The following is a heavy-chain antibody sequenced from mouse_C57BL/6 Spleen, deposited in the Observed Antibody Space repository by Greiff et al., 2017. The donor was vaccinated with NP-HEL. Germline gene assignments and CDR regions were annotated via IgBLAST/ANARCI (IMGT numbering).Heavy chain of an antibody. J-gene: IGHJ3*01. D-gene: IGHD2-2*01. CDR3: ARFYGYDFAY. CDR1: GYTFTDYY. CDR2: INPNNGGT. Sequence: EVQLQQSGPELVKPGASVKISCKASGYTFTDYYMNWVKQSHGKSLEWIGDINPNNGGTSYNQKFKGKATLTVDKSSSTAYMELRSLTSEDSAVYYCARFYGYDFAYRGQGTLVTVSA. V-gene: IGHV1-26*01.